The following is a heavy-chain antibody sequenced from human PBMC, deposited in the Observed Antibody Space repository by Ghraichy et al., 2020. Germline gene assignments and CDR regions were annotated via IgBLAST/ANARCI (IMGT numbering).Heavy chain of an antibody. CDR1: GGSISSGDYY. Sequence: SETLSLTCTVSGGSISSGDYYWSWIRQPPGKGLEWIGYIYYSGSTYYNPSLKSRVTISVDTSKNQFSLKLSSVTAADTAVYYCARVRGPYEGQYYFDYWGQGTLVTVSS. CDR2: IYYSGST. V-gene: IGHV4-30-4*01. CDR3: ARVRGPYEGQYYFDY. D-gene: IGHD3-3*01. J-gene: IGHJ4*02.